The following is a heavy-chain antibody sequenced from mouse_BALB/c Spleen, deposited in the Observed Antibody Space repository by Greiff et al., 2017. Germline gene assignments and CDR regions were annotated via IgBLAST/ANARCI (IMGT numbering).Heavy chain of an antibody. V-gene: IGHV5-9-4*01. J-gene: IGHJ4*01. CDR1: GFTFSSSA. CDR2: ISSGGSYT. Sequence: EVQGVESGGGLVKPGGSLKLSCAASGFTFSSSAMSWVRQSPEKRLEWVAEISSGGSYTYYPDTVTGRFTISRDNAKNTLYLEMSSLRSEDTAIYYCARPMIATDAHIDYWGQGTSDTVSS. CDR3: ARPMIATDAHIDY. D-gene: IGHD2-4*01.